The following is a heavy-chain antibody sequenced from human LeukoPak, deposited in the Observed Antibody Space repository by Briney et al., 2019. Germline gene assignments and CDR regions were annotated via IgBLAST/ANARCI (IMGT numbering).Heavy chain of an antibody. Sequence: PGGYLRLSCAASGFTVSSNYMSWVRQAPGKGLEWVSVIYSGGSTYYADSVKGRFTISRDNSKNTLYLQMNSLRAEDTAVYYCARRYYYYMDVWGKGTTVTVSS. CDR2: IYSGGST. CDR3: ARRYYYYMDV. V-gene: IGHV3-66*02. J-gene: IGHJ6*03. CDR1: GFTVSSNY.